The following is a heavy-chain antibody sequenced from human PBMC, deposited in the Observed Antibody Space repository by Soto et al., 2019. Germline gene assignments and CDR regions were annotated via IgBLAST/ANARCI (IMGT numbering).Heavy chain of an antibody. V-gene: IGHV4-39*07. CDR3: ARETNISGWFEY. D-gene: IGHD6-19*01. Sequence: SETLSLTCTVSGDSITSNSYFWAWIRQPPGKGLEWIGSIYYSGTTYYNPSLKSRVTISVDTSKNQLSLKLSSVTAADTAVYYCARETNISGWFEYWGQGTLVTVSS. CDR1: GDSITSNSYF. J-gene: IGHJ4*02. CDR2: IYYSGTT.